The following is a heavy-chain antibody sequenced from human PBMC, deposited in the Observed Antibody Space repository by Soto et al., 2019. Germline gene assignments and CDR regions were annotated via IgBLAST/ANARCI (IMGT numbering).Heavy chain of an antibody. V-gene: IGHV4-30-2*01. J-gene: IGHJ5*02. CDR2: IYHSGST. D-gene: IGHD3-22*01. Sequence: QLQLQESGSGLVKPSQTLSLTCAVSGGSISSGGYSWSWIRQPPGKGLEWIGYIYHSGSTYYNPSLKSRVTLSVDRSKNQFSLKLSSVTAADTAVYYCARINFDYYDSSGYSRWFDPWGQGTLVTVSS. CDR3: ARINFDYYDSSGYSRWFDP. CDR1: GGSISSGGYS.